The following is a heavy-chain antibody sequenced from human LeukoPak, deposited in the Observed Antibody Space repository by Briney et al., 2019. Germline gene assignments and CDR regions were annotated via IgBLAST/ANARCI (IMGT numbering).Heavy chain of an antibody. D-gene: IGHD2-2*01. CDR3: AREPCSSTSCYYYYYGMDV. Sequence: SGGSLRLSCAASAFTFSSYSMNWVRQAPGKGLEWVSYISSSSSTIYYADSVKGRFTISRDNAKNSLYLQMNSLRDEDTAVYYCAREPCSSTSCYYYYYGMDVWGQGTTVTVSS. J-gene: IGHJ6*02. CDR2: ISSSSSTI. V-gene: IGHV3-48*02. CDR1: AFTFSSYS.